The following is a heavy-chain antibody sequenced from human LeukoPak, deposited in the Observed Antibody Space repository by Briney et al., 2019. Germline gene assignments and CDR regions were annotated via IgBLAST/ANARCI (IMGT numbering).Heavy chain of an antibody. CDR2: ITTTGGST. D-gene: IGHD2-2*01. CDR1: GFLFSSCA. CDR3: TKTPASDTRLPMAV. Sequence: GESLTLSCAVSGFLFSSCAMRWVRQAPGKGLEWVSTITTTGGSTYYADSVKGRFTISRDNSKNTLYLQMNSLRDEDTAMYYSTKTPASDTRLPMAVWGKGTTVTVSS. V-gene: IGHV3-23*01. J-gene: IGHJ6*03.